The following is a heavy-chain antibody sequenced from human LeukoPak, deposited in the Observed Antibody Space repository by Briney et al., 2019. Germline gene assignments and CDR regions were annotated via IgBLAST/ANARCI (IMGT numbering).Heavy chain of an antibody. Sequence: GGSLRLSCAASGFTFSSYTMNWVRQAPGKGLEWVSYISSSSGSTIYYADSVKGRFTISRDNAKTSLYLQMNSLRAEDTAVYYCARLGLFDDYYMDVWGKGTTVTISS. CDR3: ARLGLFDDYYMDV. CDR2: ISSSSGSTI. CDR1: GFTFSSYT. D-gene: IGHD3-22*01. J-gene: IGHJ6*03. V-gene: IGHV3-48*04.